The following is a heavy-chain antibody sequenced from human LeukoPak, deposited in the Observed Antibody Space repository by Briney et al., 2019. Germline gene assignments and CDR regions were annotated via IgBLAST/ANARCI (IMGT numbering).Heavy chain of an antibody. Sequence: SETLPLTCTVSGGSISSSDYYWGWIRQPPGKGLEWIGSIYYSVTTYYNPSLKSRVTISVDTSKNQFSLKLSSVTAADTAVYYCARASLALDVDYWGQGTLVTVSS. J-gene: IGHJ4*02. V-gene: IGHV4-39*07. CDR2: IYYSVTT. CDR3: ARASLALDVDY. CDR1: GGSISSSDYY.